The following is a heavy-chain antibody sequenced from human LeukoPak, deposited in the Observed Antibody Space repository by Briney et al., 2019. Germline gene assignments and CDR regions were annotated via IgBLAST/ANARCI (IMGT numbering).Heavy chain of an antibody. CDR1: GFTFSSYS. J-gene: IGHJ1*01. Sequence: GGSLRLSCAASGFTFSSYSMNWVRQAPGKGLEWVSTISGSGVSTFFADSVKGRFTISRDNSKNTLYLQMTSLRAEDTAVYYCAKAYYDSSGYHPEYFQHWGQGTLVTVSS. D-gene: IGHD3-22*01. CDR2: ISGSGVST. V-gene: IGHV3-23*01. CDR3: AKAYYDSSGYHPEYFQH.